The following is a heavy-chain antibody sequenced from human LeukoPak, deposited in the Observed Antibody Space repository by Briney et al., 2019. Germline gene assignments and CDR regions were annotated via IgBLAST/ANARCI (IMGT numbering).Heavy chain of an antibody. J-gene: IGHJ4*02. CDR3: AKDLRNGYGRFGY. V-gene: IGHV3-23*01. Sequence: PGGSLRLSCAASGFTFSSYAMSWVRQAPGKGLEWVSAISGSGGSTYYADSVKGRFTISRDNSKNTLYLQMNSLRAEDSAVYYCAKDLRNGYGRFGYWGQGTLVTVSS. CDR1: GFTFSSYA. D-gene: IGHD5-24*01. CDR2: ISGSGGST.